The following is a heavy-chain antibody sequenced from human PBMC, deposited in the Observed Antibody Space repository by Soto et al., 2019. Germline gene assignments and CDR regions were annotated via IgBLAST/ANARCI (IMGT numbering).Heavy chain of an antibody. Sequence: GXSLRLSCAASGSTFSDSALHWFRLASGKGLEWVGRIQTKSNDYATAYGESVKGRFTISRDESKDTAYLQMNSLKADDTAVYFCTCSVSGDTGLHFWGQGTLVTVS. CDR1: GSTFSDSA. CDR3: TCSVSGDTGLHF. J-gene: IGHJ4*02. V-gene: IGHV3-73*01. CDR2: IQTKSNDYAT. D-gene: IGHD5-18*01.